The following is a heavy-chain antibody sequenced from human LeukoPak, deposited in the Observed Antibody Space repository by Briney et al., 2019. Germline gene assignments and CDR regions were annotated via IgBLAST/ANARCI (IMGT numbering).Heavy chain of an antibody. CDR2: IRYDGRNK. Sequence: PGGSLRLSCAASGFTFSSYWMSWVRQAPGKGLEWVAFIRYDGRNKYYADSVKGRFTISRDNSKNTLYVQMNRLRAEDTAVYYCAKDLGYIVVVPAAMDYWGQGTRVTVSS. CDR1: GFTFSSYW. D-gene: IGHD2-2*01. J-gene: IGHJ4*02. CDR3: AKDLGYIVVVPAAMDY. V-gene: IGHV3-30*02.